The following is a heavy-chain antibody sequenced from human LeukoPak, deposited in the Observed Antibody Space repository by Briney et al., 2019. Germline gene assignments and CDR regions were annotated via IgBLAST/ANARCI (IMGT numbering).Heavy chain of an antibody. CDR2: ITGSSSTI. Sequence: GGSLRLSCAASGFTFSSFSMNWVRQAPGKGLEWVSFITGSSSTIYYADSVKGRFTISRDNSKNTLYLQMSSLRAEDTAVYYCANHLELPNPLIDYWGQGTLVTVSS. CDR3: ANHLELPNPLIDY. CDR1: GFTFSSFS. V-gene: IGHV3-48*01. J-gene: IGHJ4*02. D-gene: IGHD1-7*01.